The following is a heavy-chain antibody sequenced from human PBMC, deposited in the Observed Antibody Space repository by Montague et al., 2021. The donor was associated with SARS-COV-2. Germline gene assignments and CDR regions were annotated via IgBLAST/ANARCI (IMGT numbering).Heavy chain of an antibody. J-gene: IGHJ2*01. CDR3: ARLDRDITIFGVFRGYFDL. CDR1: GGTISSSYY. CDR2: IYYSGCT. D-gene: IGHD3-3*01. V-gene: IGHV4-39*01. Sequence: SETLSLTCIVSGGTISSSYYWVWIRQPTGTGLEWIGSIYYSGCTHYNPSLKSRVTISVDTSKNQFCLQLSSVTAADTAVYYCARLDRDITIFGVFRGYFDLWDRGSLVTVAS.